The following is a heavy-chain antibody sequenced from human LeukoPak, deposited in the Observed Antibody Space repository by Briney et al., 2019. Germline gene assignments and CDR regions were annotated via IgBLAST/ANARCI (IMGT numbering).Heavy chain of an antibody. D-gene: IGHD1-26*01. V-gene: IGHV1-24*01. CDR2: FDPEQGEI. CDR1: GDTLTELS. CDR3: ATREVGAVFGLDV. J-gene: IGHJ6*02. Sequence: ASVKVSCKVSGDTLTELSIHWVRQAPGKGLERMGGFDPEQGEIIYAQNFQGRLTMTEDTSADIAYMDLSSLTSGDTAVYYCATREVGAVFGLDVWGQGTTVIVSS.